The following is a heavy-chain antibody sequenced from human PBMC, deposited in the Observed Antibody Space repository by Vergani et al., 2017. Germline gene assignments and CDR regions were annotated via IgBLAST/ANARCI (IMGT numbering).Heavy chain of an antibody. Sequence: QVQLQESGPGLVKPSETLSLTCTVSGGSVSSGSYYWSWIRQPPGKGLEWIGYIYYSGSTNYNPSLKSRVTISVDTSKNQFSLKLSSVTAGDTAVYYCARDYGGVPEGDYYYGMDVWGQGTTVTVSS. CDR3: ARDYGGVPEGDYYYGMDV. CDR1: GGSVSSGSYY. V-gene: IGHV4-61*01. J-gene: IGHJ6*02. D-gene: IGHD3-16*01. CDR2: IYYSGST.